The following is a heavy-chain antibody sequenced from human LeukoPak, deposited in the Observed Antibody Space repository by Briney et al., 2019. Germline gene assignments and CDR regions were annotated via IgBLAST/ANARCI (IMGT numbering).Heavy chain of an antibody. CDR1: GYTFSSYG. CDR2: ISDYNGNT. V-gene: IGHV1-18*01. J-gene: IGHJ5*02. CDR3: ARDGPDRAAWFDP. D-gene: IGHD3-22*01. Sequence: VASVKVSCKASGYTFSSYGISWLRQAPGQGLEWMGWISDYNGNTNYAQKVQGRVTMTTDPFTSTAYMELRSLRSDDTAVYYCARDGPDRAAWFDPWGQGTLVTVSS.